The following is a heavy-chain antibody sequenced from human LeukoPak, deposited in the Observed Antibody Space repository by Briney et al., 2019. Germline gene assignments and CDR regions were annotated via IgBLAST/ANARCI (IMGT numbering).Heavy chain of an antibody. D-gene: IGHD3-9*01. Sequence: ASVKVSCKASGYTFTGYYMHWVRQAPGQGLEWMGWINPNSGGTNYAQKFQGGVTMTRDTSISTAYMELSRLRSDDTAVYYCARHYDILTGPPDLGGFDPWGQGTLVTVSS. V-gene: IGHV1-2*02. CDR2: INPNSGGT. CDR1: GYTFTGYY. CDR3: ARHYDILTGPPDLGGFDP. J-gene: IGHJ5*02.